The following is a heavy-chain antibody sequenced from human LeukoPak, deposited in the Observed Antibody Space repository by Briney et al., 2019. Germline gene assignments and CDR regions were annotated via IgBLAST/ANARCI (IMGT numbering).Heavy chain of an antibody. Sequence: PGGSLRLSCAASGFTFSSYWMHWVRQAPGKGLVWVSRINSDGSSTSYADSVKGRFTISRDNAKNTLYLQMNSLRAEDTAVYYCARDPAAGYSSSWYTDAFDIWGQGTMVTVSS. D-gene: IGHD6-13*01. V-gene: IGHV3-74*01. CDR3: ARDPAAGYSSSWYTDAFDI. CDR1: GFTFSSYW. CDR2: INSDGSST. J-gene: IGHJ3*02.